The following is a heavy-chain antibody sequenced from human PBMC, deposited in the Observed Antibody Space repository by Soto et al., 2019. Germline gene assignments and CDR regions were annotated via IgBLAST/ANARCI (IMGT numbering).Heavy chain of an antibody. CDR1: GCSFSGYW. J-gene: IGHJ4*02. CDR2: IDPSDSQT. CDR3: ARQIYDSDTGPNFQYYFDS. Sequence: RXESLKISCKGSGCSFSGYWITWVRQKPGKGLEWMGRIDPSDSQTYYSPSFRGHVTISVTKSITTVFLQWSSLRASDTAMYYCARQIYDSDTGPNFQYYFDSWGQGTPVTVSS. V-gene: IGHV5-10-1*01. D-gene: IGHD3-22*01.